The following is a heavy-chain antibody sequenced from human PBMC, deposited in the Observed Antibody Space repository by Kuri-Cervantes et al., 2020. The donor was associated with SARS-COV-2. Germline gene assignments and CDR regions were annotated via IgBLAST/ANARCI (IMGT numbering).Heavy chain of an antibody. J-gene: IGHJ4*02. CDR2: LSYDGSNK. Sequence: GESLKISCAASGFTFSSYGMHWVRQAPGKGLEWEAVLSYDGSNKYYADSVKGRFTISRDDAKNSLYLQMNSLRAEDTAVYYCYSGYDLGYWGQGTLVTVSS. V-gene: IGHV3-30*03. CDR1: GFTFSSYG. CDR3: YSGYDLGY. D-gene: IGHD5-12*01.